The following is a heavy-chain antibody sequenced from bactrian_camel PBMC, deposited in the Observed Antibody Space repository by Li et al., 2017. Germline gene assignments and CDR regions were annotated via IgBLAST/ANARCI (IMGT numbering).Heavy chain of an antibody. J-gene: IGHJ4*01. CDR3: ASQRTWSREACEVWSSYTF. V-gene: IGHV3S40*01. D-gene: IGHD2*01. CDR2: INTGGGTT. CDR1: GFTFSTYP. Sequence: VQLVESGGGLVQPGGSLRLSCAASGFTFSTYPMSWVRQAPGKGLEWVSAINTGGGTTLYADSVRGRFTISRDNTKNTVALQMNSLKPEDTAIYYCASQRTWSREACEVWSSYTFWGQGTQVTVS.